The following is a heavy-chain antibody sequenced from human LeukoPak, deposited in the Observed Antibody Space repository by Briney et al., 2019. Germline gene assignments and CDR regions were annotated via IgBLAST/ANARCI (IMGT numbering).Heavy chain of an antibody. J-gene: IGHJ6*02. CDR1: GFTFSSYS. CDR2: ISSSSSTM. D-gene: IGHD4-17*01. CDR3: ARRGDYAGGLGYYGMDV. Sequence: SGGSLRLSCAASGFTFSSYSMNWVRQAPGKGLEWVSYISSSSSTMYYADSVKGRFTISRDNAKNSLYLQMNSLRAEDTAVYYCARRGDYAGGLGYYGMDVWGQGTTVTVSS. V-gene: IGHV3-48*01.